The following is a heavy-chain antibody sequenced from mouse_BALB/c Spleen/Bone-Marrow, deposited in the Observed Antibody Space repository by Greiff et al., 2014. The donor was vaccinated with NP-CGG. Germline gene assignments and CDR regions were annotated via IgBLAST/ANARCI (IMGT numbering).Heavy chain of an antibody. J-gene: IGHJ2*01. CDR3: VRGGNYRFDY. D-gene: IGHD2-1*01. Sequence: LQESGPELVKPGASVKISCKASGYAFSSSWMSWVKQRPGQGLEWIGRIYPGDGDINYNGNFKGKATLTADKSSSTAYMQLSGLTSVDSAVYFCVRGGNYRFDYWGQGTTLTVSS. CDR2: IYPGDGDI. V-gene: IGHV1-82*01. CDR1: GYAFSSSW.